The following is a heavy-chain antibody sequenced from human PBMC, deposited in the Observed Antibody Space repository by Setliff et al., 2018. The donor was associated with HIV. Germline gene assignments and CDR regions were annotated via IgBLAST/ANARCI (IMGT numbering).Heavy chain of an antibody. J-gene: IGHJ4*02. Sequence: GASVKVSCKTSGYTFTAYYIHWVRQAPGQGLEWMGWINSNNGGTKYAQNFQSRVTMTRDTSITTAYMELSSLISDDTAVYYCARVEEWELPYSDYWGQGTLVTVSS. CDR1: GYTFTAYY. D-gene: IGHD1-26*01. CDR2: INSNNGGT. CDR3: ARVEEWELPYSDY. V-gene: IGHV1-2*02.